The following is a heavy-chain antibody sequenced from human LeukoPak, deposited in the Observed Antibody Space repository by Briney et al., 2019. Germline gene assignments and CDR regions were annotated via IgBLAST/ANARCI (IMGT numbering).Heavy chain of an antibody. V-gene: IGHV3-23*01. CDR3: AKDPPSSGTTFDY. CDR1: GFTFSSYA. Sequence: GGSLRLFCAASGFTFSSYAMSWVRQAPGMGLEWVSTISGNGGATYYADSVKGRFTISRDNSKNTLYLQMNSLRAEDTAVYYCAKDPPSSGTTFDYWGQGTLVTVSS. J-gene: IGHJ4*02. CDR2: ISGNGGAT. D-gene: IGHD2/OR15-2a*01.